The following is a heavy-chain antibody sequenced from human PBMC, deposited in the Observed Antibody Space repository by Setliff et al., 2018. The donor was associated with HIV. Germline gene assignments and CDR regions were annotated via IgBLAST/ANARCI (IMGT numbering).Heavy chain of an antibody. J-gene: IGHJ4*02. Sequence: ESGPTLVNPTPTLTLTCDFSGFSLATDGVAVGWIRQPPGKGPEWLALIYLDGDKRYNPSLKDRLTITKATSNNHVVLMMSNMDPADTATYYRTHVNNFRSVYFASWGQGTLVTVSS. V-gene: IGHV2-5*02. D-gene: IGHD1-1*01. CDR2: IYLDGDK. CDR1: GFSLATDGVA. CDR3: THVNNFRSVYFAS.